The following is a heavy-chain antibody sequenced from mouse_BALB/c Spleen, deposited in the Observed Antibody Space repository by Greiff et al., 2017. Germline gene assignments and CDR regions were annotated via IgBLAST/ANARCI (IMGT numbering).Heavy chain of an antibody. CDR2: IDPANGNT. V-gene: IGHV14-3*02. Sequence: EVQLQQSGAELVKPGASVKLSCTASGFNIKDTYMHWVKQRPEQGLEWIGRIDPANGNTKYDPKFQGKATITADTSSNTAYLQLSSLTSEDPAVYYCARNDYLAYWGQGTLVTVSA. CDR3: ARNDYLAY. CDR1: GFNIKDTY. D-gene: IGHD2-4*01. J-gene: IGHJ3*01.